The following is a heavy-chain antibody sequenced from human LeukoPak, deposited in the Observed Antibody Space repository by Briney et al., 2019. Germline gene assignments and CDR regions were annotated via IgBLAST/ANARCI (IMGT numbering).Heavy chain of an antibody. D-gene: IGHD3-3*01. CDR1: AASFSSHY. J-gene: IGHJ6*03. CDR3: ARGFRTIFGVVINYMDV. Sequence: PSETLSLACAVSAASFSSHYWTWIRQSPGKGLEWIGYISYIGSTNYNPSLKSRVTISVDTSKNQFSLKLSSVTAADTAVYYCARGFRTIFGVVINYMDVWGKGTTVTVSS. V-gene: IGHV4-59*11. CDR2: ISYIGST.